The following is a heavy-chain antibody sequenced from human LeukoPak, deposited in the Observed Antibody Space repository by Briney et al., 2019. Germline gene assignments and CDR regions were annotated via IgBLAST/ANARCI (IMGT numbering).Heavy chain of an antibody. V-gene: IGHV3-49*04. CDR2: IRSKAYGGTT. J-gene: IGHJ4*02. D-gene: IGHD1-26*01. CDR3: TRGCSGSYYGYYFDY. CDR1: GYTSGDYV. Sequence: PGGSLRLSCKAPGYTSGDYVVSEVRQAPGKGLEWVGFIRSKAYGGTTEYAASVKGRFTISRDDSKSIAYLQMNSLKTEDTAVYYCTRGCSGSYYGYYFDYWGQGTLVTVSS.